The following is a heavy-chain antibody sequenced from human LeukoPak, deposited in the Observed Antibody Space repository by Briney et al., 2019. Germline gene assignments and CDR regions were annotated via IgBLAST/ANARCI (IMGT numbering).Heavy chain of an antibody. CDR2: ISAYNGNT. CDR1: GYTFTSYG. J-gene: IGHJ4*02. Sequence: ASVKVSCKASGYTFTSYGISWVRQAPGQGLEWMGWISAYNGNTNYAQKLQGRVTMTTDTSTSTAYMELRSLRSDDTAVYCCAREAEYYYDSSGTFDYWGQGTLVTVSS. D-gene: IGHD3-22*01. V-gene: IGHV1-18*01. CDR3: AREAEYYYDSSGTFDY.